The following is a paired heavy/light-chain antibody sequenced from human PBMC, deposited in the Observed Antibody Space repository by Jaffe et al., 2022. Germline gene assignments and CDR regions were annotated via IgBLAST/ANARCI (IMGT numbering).Heavy chain of an antibody. CDR3: ATRLRYIWGSYRLRDDAFDI. CDR2: IYYSGST. Sequence: QLQLQESGPGLVKPSETLSLTCTVSGGSISSSSYYWGWIRQPPGKGLEWIGSIYYSGSTYYNPSLKSRVTISVDTSKNQFSLKLSSVTAADTAVYYCATRLRYIWGSYRLRDDAFDIWGQGTMVTVSS. J-gene: IGHJ3*02. CDR1: GGSISSSSYY. D-gene: IGHD3-16*02. V-gene: IGHV4-39*01.
Light chain of an antibody. CDR3: QQFNSYPVT. CDR2: DAS. V-gene: IGKV1-13*02. J-gene: IGKJ4*01. CDR1: QGISSA. Sequence: AIQLTQSPSSLSASVGDRVTITCRASQGISSALAWYQQKPGKAPKLLIYDASSLESGVPSRFSGSGSGTDFTLTISSLQPEDFATYYCQQFNSYPVTFGGGTKVEIK.